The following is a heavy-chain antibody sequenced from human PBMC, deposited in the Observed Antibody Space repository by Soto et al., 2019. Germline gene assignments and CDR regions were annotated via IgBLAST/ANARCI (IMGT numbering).Heavy chain of an antibody. CDR1: GYSFTSYW. J-gene: IGHJ6*02. V-gene: IGHV5-10-1*01. D-gene: IGHD6-25*01. Sequence: GESLKISCKGSGYSFTSYWISWVRQMPGKGLEWMGRIDPSDSYTNYSPSFQGHVTISADKSISTAYLQWSSLKASDTAMYYCAIKTEQRPYYYYGMDVWGQGTTVTVSS. CDR2: IDPSDSYT. CDR3: AIKTEQRPYYYYGMDV.